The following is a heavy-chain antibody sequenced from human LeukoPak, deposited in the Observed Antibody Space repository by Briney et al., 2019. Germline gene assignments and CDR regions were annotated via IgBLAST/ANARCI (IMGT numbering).Heavy chain of an antibody. V-gene: IGHV3-9*01. D-gene: IGHD4-23*01. CDR3: AKAVMVTVGYDAFDI. CDR1: GFTFDDYA. CDR2: TSWNSGSI. J-gene: IGHJ3*02. Sequence: PGGSLRLSCAASGFTFDDYAMHWVRQAPGKGLEWVSGTSWNSGSIAYADSVKGRFTISRDNAKNSLYLQMNSLRAEDTALYYCAKAVMVTVGYDAFDIWGQGTMVTVSS.